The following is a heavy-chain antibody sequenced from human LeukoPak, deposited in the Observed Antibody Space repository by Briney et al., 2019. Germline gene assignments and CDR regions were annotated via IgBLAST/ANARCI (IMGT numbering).Heavy chain of an antibody. CDR2: IRSKGYGGTA. V-gene: IGHV3-49*04. CDR3: TGDSYYN. CDR1: GFTFGDYV. D-gene: IGHD1-26*01. Sequence: GGSLRLSCTASGFTFGDYVMRWVRQAPGKGLEWVDIIRSKGYGGTAEYAASVKGRFTISRDDSKSIAYLQMNSLKTEDTAVYYCTGDSYYNWGQGTLVTVSS. J-gene: IGHJ4*02.